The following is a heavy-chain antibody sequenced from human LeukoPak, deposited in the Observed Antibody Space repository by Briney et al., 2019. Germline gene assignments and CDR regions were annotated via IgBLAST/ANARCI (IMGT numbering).Heavy chain of an antibody. CDR3: AREVAVAGRGWFDP. D-gene: IGHD6-19*01. Sequence: SETLSLTCTVSGASISSSTYHWGWIRQPPGKGLEWIASIYYRGRTYYNPSLKSRVTISVDTSKNQFSLKLSSVTAADTAVYYCAREVAVAGRGWFDPWGQGTLVTVSS. CDR2: IYYRGRT. J-gene: IGHJ5*02. V-gene: IGHV4-39*07. CDR1: GASISSSTYH.